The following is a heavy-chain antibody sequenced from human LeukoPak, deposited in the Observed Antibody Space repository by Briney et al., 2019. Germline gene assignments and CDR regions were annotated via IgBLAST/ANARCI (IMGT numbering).Heavy chain of an antibody. D-gene: IGHD2-21*02. CDR3: ARDFPYCGGDCYSLDY. CDR2: ISSSSSYI. CDR1: GFTFSSYS. Sequence: GGSLRLSCAASGFTFSSYSMNWVRQAPGKGLEWVSSISSSSSYIYYADSVKGRFTISRDNAKNSLYLQMNSLRAEDTAVHYCARDFPYCGGDCYSLDYWGQGTLVTVSS. J-gene: IGHJ4*02. V-gene: IGHV3-21*01.